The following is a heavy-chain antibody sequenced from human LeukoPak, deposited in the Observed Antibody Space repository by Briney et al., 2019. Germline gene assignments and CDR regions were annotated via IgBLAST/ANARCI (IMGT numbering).Heavy chain of an antibody. Sequence: SQTLSLTCAISGDSVSSNSVAWNWIRQSQSRGLEWLGRTYYRYKWNNEYEESVRSRITINPDTSKNQFSLQLDSVTPEDTAVYYCARERYYFDYWGQGTRDSVSS. CDR1: GDSVSSNSVA. J-gene: IGHJ4*02. CDR2: TYYRYKWNN. V-gene: IGHV6-1*01. CDR3: ARERYYFDY.